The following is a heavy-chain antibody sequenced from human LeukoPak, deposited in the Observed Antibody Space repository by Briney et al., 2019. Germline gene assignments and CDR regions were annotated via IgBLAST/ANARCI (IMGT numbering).Heavy chain of an antibody. V-gene: IGHV3-23*01. CDR2: ISGSGGST. Sequence: GGSLRLSCAASGFTFSSYEMNWVRQAPGKGLEWVSAISGSGGSTYYADSVKGRFTISRDNSKNTLYLQMNSLRAEDTAVYYCAKDRCSGGSCYFDYWGQGTLVTVSS. CDR3: AKDRCSGGSCYFDY. D-gene: IGHD2-15*01. CDR1: GFTFSSYE. J-gene: IGHJ4*02.